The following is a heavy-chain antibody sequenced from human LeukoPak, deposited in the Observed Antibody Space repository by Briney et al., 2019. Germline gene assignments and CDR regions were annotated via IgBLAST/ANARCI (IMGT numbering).Heavy chain of an antibody. V-gene: IGHV5-51*01. J-gene: IGHJ4*02. Sequence: GESLKISFKGSGYCFSNYWSGWVRPMPGKGLGWVGIIFPVDSDTRYSPSFQGQVTISVDKSISTAYLQWSSLKASDSAMYYCARRDRYSSSWNFDYWGQGTLVTVSS. CDR2: IFPVDSDT. D-gene: IGHD6-13*01. CDR1: GYCFSNYW. CDR3: ARRDRYSSSWNFDY.